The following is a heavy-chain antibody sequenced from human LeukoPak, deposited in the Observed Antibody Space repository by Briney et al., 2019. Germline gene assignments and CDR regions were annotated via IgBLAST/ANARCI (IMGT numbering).Heavy chain of an antibody. CDR1: GFTFDDYA. V-gene: IGHV3-9*01. CDR3: AKGIAAAGTWAIDY. CDR2: ISWNSGSI. D-gene: IGHD6-13*01. Sequence: PGGPLRLSCAASGFTFDDYAMHWVRQAPGKGLEWVSGISWNSGSIGYADSVKGRFTISRDNAKNSLYLQMNSLRAEDTALYYCAKGIAAAGTWAIDYWGQGTLVTVSS. J-gene: IGHJ4*02.